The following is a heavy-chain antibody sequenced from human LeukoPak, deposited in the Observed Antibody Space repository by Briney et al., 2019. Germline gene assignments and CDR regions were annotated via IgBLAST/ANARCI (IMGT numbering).Heavy chain of an antibody. J-gene: IGHJ3*02. Sequence: SETLSLTCTASGGSISSSSYYWGWIRQPPGKGLEWIGSIYYSGSTYYNPSLKSRVTISVDTSKNQFSLKLSSVTAADTAVYYCAGTLDCSSTSCPKGGAFDIWGQGTMVTVSS. CDR2: IYYSGST. V-gene: IGHV4-39*01. CDR1: GGSISSSSYY. D-gene: IGHD2-2*01. CDR3: AGTLDCSSTSCPKGGAFDI.